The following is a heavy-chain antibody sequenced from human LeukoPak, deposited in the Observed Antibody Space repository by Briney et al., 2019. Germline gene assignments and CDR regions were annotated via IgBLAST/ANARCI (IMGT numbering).Heavy chain of an antibody. V-gene: IGHV4-31*03. J-gene: IGHJ5*02. CDR1: GGSISSGGDY. CDR2: IYYSGST. CDR3: ARGGVAAAGTDNWFDP. D-gene: IGHD6-13*01. Sequence: SETLSLTCTVSGGSISSGGDYWSWIRQHPGKGLEWIGYIYYSGSTYYNPSLKSRVTISVDTPKNQFSLKLSSVTAADTAVYYCARGGVAAAGTDNWFDPWGQGTLVTVSS.